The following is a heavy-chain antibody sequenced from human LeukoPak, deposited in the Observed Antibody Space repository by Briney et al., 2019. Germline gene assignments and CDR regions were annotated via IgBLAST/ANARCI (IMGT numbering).Heavy chain of an antibody. J-gene: IGHJ3*02. D-gene: IGHD3-10*01. CDR2: ITGSGDTI. CDR3: ARGLGSGRHAFDI. V-gene: IGHV3-48*03. CDR1: GFTFSSYE. Sequence: GGSLRLSCSASGFTFSSYEMNWVRQAPGKGLEWISYITGSGDTIYYADSVKGRFTISRDNAKNSLYLQMNSLRAEDTAVYYCARGLGSGRHAFDIWGQGTMVTVSS.